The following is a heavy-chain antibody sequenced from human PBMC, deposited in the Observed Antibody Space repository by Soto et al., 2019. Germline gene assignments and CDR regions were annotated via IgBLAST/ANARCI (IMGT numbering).Heavy chain of an antibody. J-gene: IGHJ6*02. D-gene: IGHD2-21*02. CDR2: IIPVLTVT. CDR3: ARRRYCVTDCYKQFYYGMDV. CDR1: GSTFSSYT. V-gene: IGHV1-69*02. Sequence: QVQLVQSGAEVRKPGSSVKVSCMASGSTFSSYTVNWVRQAPGKGLEWIGRIIPVLTVTDYARRFQGRVTITADRSAKAAYMVLPSLTSEDTVVYYCARRRYCVTDCYKQFYYGMDVWGQGTTVRVSS.